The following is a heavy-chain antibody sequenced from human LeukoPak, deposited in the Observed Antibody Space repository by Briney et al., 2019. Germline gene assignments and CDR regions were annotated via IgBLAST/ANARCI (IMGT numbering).Heavy chain of an antibody. V-gene: IGHV3-15*01. CDR2: IKSKTDGGTT. Sequence: GGSLRLSCAASGFTFSNAWMSRVRQAPGKGLEWVGRIKSKTDGGTTDYAAPVKGRFTISRDDSKNTLYLQMNSLKTEDTAVYYCTTDIIWGLNFDYWGQGTLVTVSS. J-gene: IGHJ4*02. D-gene: IGHD7-27*01. CDR1: GFTFSNAW. CDR3: TTDIIWGLNFDY.